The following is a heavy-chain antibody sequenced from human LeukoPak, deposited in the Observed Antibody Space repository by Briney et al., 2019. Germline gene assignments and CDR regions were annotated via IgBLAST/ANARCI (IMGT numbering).Heavy chain of an antibody. Sequence: PGGSLRLSCAASGFTFSGYSMSWIRQAPGKGLEWVSYITSSSSSTNYADSVKGRFTVSRDNSKNSLYLQMNSLRAEDTAVCYCAKAATAAGTHPWDYWGQGTLVTVSS. CDR2: ITSSSSST. CDR3: AKAATAAGTHPWDY. V-gene: IGHV3-11*06. CDR1: GFTFSGYS. D-gene: IGHD6-13*01. J-gene: IGHJ4*02.